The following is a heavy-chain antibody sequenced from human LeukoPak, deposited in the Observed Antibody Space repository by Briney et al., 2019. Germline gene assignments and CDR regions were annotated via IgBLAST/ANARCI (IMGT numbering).Heavy chain of an antibody. CDR2: INPNSGGT. CDR1: GYTFTVYY. CDR3: ARDRTYRGVIMSENWFDP. J-gene: IGHJ5*02. D-gene: IGHD3-10*01. Sequence: GASVKVSCKSSGYTFTVYYMHWVRQAPGQGLEWMGWINPNSGGTNYAQKFQGRVTMTRDTSISTAYMELSRLRSDDTAVYYCARDRTYRGVIMSENWFDPWGQGTLVTVSS. V-gene: IGHV1-2*02.